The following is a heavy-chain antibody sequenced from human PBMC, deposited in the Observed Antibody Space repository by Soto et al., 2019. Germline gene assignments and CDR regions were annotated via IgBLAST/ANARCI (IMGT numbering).Heavy chain of an antibody. D-gene: IGHD3-10*01. V-gene: IGHV4-30-2*01. Sequence: TLSLTFAVSGGSVTSGNSYAWSWIRQPPGKGLEWIGSISHTGSTSYNPSLKSRLTMSVDKSKNQFSLRLSSVTAADMAVYYCARAVDPYFGTWFDPWGQGILVTVS. J-gene: IGHJ5*02. CDR3: ARAVDPYFGTWFDP. CDR1: GGSVTSGNSYA. CDR2: ISHTGST.